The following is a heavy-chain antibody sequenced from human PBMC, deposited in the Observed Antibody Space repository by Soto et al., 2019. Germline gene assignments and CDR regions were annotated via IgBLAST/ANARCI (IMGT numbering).Heavy chain of an antibody. CDR1: GYTFTSYY. Sequence: VASVKVSCKASGYTFTSYYINWVRQATGQGLEWMGWMNPNSGNTGYAQKFQGRVTMTRNTSISTAYMELSSLRSEDTAVYYCASPARNYDFWSGYSFDIWGQGTMVTVSS. J-gene: IGHJ3*02. D-gene: IGHD3-3*01. CDR3: ASPARNYDFWSGYSFDI. V-gene: IGHV1-8*01. CDR2: MNPNSGNT.